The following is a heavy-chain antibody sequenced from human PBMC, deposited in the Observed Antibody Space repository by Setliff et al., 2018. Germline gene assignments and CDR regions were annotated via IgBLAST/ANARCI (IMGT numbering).Heavy chain of an antibody. CDR1: GFTFSSYD. Sequence: GGSLRLSCAASGFTFSSYDMHWVRQAKGKGLEWVSAIGTAGDTYYPGSVKGRFTISRENAKNSLYLQMNSLRVGDTAVYYCARGANYGSGSSDFDYWGQGTLVTVSS. CDR2: IGTAGDT. D-gene: IGHD3-10*01. J-gene: IGHJ4*02. V-gene: IGHV3-13*01. CDR3: ARGANYGSGSSDFDY.